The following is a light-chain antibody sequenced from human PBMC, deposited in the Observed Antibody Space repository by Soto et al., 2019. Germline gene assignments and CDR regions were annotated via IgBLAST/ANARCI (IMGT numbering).Light chain of an antibody. CDR2: GSS. V-gene: IGLV1-40*01. CDR1: SSNIGAGYD. Sequence: QSVLTQPPSVSGAPGQRVTISCTGSSSNIGAGYDVHWYQQLPGTAPKLLIYGSSNRPSGVPDRFSGSKSDTSASLAITKLQAEDEADYYCQSYDSSLSVVFGGGTKVTVL. CDR3: QSYDSSLSVV. J-gene: IGLJ2*01.